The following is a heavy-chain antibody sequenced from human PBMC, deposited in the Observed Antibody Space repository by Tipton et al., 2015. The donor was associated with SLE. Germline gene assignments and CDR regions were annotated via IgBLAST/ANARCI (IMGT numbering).Heavy chain of an antibody. CDR3: ARDTTASLGVGDAFDI. V-gene: IGHV3-7*03. Sequence: SLRLSCAASGFTFSSYWMSWVRQAPGKGLEWVANIKQDGSEKYYVDSVKGRFTISRDNAKNSLYLQMNSLRAEDTAVYYCARDTTASLGVGDAFDIWGQGTMATVSS. CDR1: GFTFSSYW. D-gene: IGHD1-1*01. CDR2: IKQDGSEK. J-gene: IGHJ3*02.